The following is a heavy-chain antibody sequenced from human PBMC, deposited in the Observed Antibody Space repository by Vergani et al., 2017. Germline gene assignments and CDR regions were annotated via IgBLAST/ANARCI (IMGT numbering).Heavy chain of an antibody. Sequence: QLQLQESGPGLVKPSATLSLTCSVSGASIRSSNYYWGWIRQPPGKGLEWIASIYYSGSTYYNPSLKSRVTISVDTSKNQFSLKLSSVTAADTAVYYCARRDDSSGYVFDHWGQGILVTVSS. V-gene: IGHV4-39*01. D-gene: IGHD3-22*01. J-gene: IGHJ4*02. CDR2: IYYSGST. CDR3: ARRDDSSGYVFDH. CDR1: GASIRSSNYY.